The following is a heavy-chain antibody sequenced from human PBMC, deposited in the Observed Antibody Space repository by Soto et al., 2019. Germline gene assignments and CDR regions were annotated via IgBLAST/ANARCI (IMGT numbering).Heavy chain of an antibody. Sequence: EVQLLESGGGLVQPGGSLRLSCAASGFTFSSYAMSWVRQAPGKGLEWVSAISGSGGSTYYADSVKGRFTISRDNSKNTLYLQRNSLRAEDTAVYYCAKGSGITIFGVVITTFDYWGQGTLVTVSS. CDR2: ISGSGGST. CDR1: GFTFSSYA. V-gene: IGHV3-23*01. D-gene: IGHD3-3*01. J-gene: IGHJ4*02. CDR3: AKGSGITIFGVVITTFDY.